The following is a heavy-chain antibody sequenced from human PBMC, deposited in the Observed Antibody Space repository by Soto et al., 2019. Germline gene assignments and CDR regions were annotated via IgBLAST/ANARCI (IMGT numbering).Heavy chain of an antibody. CDR1: GVSISSGGYY. CDR3: ARDHGGYNYYYGMDV. CDR2: IYYSGST. J-gene: IGHJ6*02. Sequence: SETLSLTCTVSGVSISSGGYYLSWIRQHPGKGLEWIGYIYYSGSTYYNPSLKSRVTISVDTSKNQFSLKLSSVTAADTAVYYCARDHGGYNYYYGMDVWGQGTTVTVSS. V-gene: IGHV4-31*03. D-gene: IGHD2-15*01.